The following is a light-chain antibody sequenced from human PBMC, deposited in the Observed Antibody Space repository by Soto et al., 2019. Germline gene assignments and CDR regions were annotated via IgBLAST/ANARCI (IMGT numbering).Light chain of an antibody. CDR2: DAS. J-gene: IGKJ5*01. CDR1: QSVSSY. V-gene: IGKV3-11*01. Sequence: EIVLTQSPATLSLSPGERATLSCRASQSVSSYLAWYQQKPGQAPRLLIYDASNSATGIPARFSGSGSGTDFTLTISSLEPEDFAVYYCQQRSNWSITFGQGKRLEIK. CDR3: QQRSNWSIT.